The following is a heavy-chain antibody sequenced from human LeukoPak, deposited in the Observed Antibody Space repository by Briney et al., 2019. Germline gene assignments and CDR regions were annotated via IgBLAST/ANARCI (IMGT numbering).Heavy chain of an antibody. D-gene: IGHD2-2*01. Sequence: PGGSLRLSCAASGFTFSSYSMNWVRQAPGKGLEWVSSISSSSSYIYYADSVKGRFTISRDNAKNSLYLQMNSLRAEDTAVYYCARDMGLKGSSPDYWGQGTLVTVSS. CDR3: ARDMGLKGSSPDY. J-gene: IGHJ4*02. V-gene: IGHV3-21*01. CDR1: GFTFSSYS. CDR2: ISSSSSYI.